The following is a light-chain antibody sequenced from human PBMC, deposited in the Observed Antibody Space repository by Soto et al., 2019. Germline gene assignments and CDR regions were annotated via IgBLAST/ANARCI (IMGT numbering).Light chain of an antibody. CDR1: QSVLFSSNNKNY. Sequence: DIVMTQSPDSLAVSLGERATINCKSSQSVLFSSNNKNYLAWYQQKPGLPPKLLINWASTRESGVPDRFSGSGSGTDFTLTISSLQAEDVAVYYCQQYYGAPLTFGGGTKVEIK. CDR3: QQYYGAPLT. J-gene: IGKJ4*01. CDR2: WAS. V-gene: IGKV4-1*01.